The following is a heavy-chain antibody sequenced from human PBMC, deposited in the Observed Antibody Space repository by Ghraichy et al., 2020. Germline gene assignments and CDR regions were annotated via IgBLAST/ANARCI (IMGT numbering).Heavy chain of an antibody. V-gene: IGHV3-48*01. CDR2: ISSSSRTI. CDR3: LRDLRISVAGPGGWVDP. D-gene: IGHD6-19*01. CDR1: GFSFSNYI. J-gene: IGHJ5*02. Sequence: LSLTCAASGFSFSNYIMNWVRQAPGKGLEWVSHISSSSRTISYADSVKGRFTVSSDNAKNSLFLQMNSLRAEDTALYYCLRDLRISVAGPGGWVDPWGQGTLVTVSS.